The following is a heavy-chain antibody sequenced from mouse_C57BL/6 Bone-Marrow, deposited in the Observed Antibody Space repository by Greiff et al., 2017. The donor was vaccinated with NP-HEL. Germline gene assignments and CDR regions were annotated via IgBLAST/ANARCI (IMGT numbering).Heavy chain of an antibody. CDR1: GYTFTSYW. CDR3: ARRTLGWFAY. CDR2: IHPNSGST. Sequence: VQLQQPGAELVKPGASVKLSCKASGYTFTSYWMHWVKQRPGQGLEWIGMIHPNSGSTNYNEKFKSKATLTVDKSSSTAYMHLSRLTSEASAVYYGARRTLGWFAYWGQGTLVTVSA. J-gene: IGHJ3*01. V-gene: IGHV1-64*01.